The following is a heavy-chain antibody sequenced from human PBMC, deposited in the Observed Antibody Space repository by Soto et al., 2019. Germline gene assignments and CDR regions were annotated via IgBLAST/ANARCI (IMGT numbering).Heavy chain of an antibody. CDR2: IYYSGST. V-gene: IGHV4-39*01. J-gene: IGHJ6*02. CDR3: ARQLAAAGKVGRYYYYGMDV. CDR1: GGSISSSSYY. Sequence: XGTLSLTCTVSGGSISSSSYYWGWIRQPPGKGLEWIGSIYYSGSTYYNPSLKSRVTISVDTSKNQFSLKLSSVTAADTAVYYCARQLAAAGKVGRYYYYGMDVWGQGTTVTVSS. D-gene: IGHD6-13*01.